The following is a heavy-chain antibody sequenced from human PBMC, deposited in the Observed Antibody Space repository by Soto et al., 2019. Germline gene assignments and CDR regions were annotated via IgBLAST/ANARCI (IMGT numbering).Heavy chain of an antibody. CDR1: GGTFSSYA. V-gene: IGHV1-69*06. D-gene: IGHD3-9*01. Sequence: QVQLVQSGAEVKKPGSSVKVSCKASGGTFSSYAISWVRQAPGQVLEWMGGIIPLFGTANYAQKFQGRVTITADKSTSTAYMELSSLRSEDTAVYYCARRGALGVDILTGYHRPYGMDVWGQGTTVTVSS. CDR3: ARRGALGVDILTGYHRPYGMDV. CDR2: IIPLFGTA. J-gene: IGHJ6*02.